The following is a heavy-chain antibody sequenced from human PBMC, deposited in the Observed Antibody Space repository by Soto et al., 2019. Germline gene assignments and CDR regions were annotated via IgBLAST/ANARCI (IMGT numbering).Heavy chain of an antibody. V-gene: IGHV3-48*02. CDR2: ISSSSSTI. CDR3: ARDSPYSSSWYDLNWFDP. D-gene: IGHD6-13*01. Sequence: PGGSLRLSCAASGFTFSSYGMHWVRQAPGKGLEWVSYISSSSSTIYYADSVKGRFTISRDNAKNSLYLQMNSLRDEDTAVYYCARDSPYSSSWYDLNWFDPWGQGTLVTVSS. J-gene: IGHJ5*02. CDR1: GFTFSSYG.